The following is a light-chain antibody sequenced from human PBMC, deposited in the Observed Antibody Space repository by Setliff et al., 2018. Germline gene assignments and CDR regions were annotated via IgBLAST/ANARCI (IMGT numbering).Light chain of an antibody. CDR2: EVS. CDR1: SSDVGGYNF. CDR3: SSYAGNYIYV. V-gene: IGLV2-8*01. Sequence: QSALTQPPSASGSPGQSVTIPCTGTSSDVGGYNFVAWYQQHPGKAPKLMIYEVSKRPSGVPDRFSGSKSGNTASLTVSGLQAGDEADYYCSSYAGNYIYVFGTGTKVTVL. J-gene: IGLJ1*01.